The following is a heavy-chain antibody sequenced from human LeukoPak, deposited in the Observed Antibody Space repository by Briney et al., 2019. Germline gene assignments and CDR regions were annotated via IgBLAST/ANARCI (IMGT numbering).Heavy chain of an antibody. CDR2: INSDGTGK. CDR3: ARLQGNYNTYDY. V-gene: IGHV3-7*01. J-gene: IGHJ4*02. Sequence: GGSLRLSCAPSGFTFKTFWMTWVRQAPGKGLEWVASINSDGTGKYYVDSVKGRFTISRDNGADSVYLEMNSLRAEDTAVYFCARLQGNYNTYDYWGQGTLVTVSS. CDR1: GFTFKTFW. D-gene: IGHD3-22*01.